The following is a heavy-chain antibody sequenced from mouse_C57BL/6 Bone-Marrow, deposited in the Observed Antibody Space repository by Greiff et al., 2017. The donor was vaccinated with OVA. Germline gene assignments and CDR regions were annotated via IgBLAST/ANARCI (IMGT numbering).Heavy chain of an antibody. CDR2: IDPDDGDT. D-gene: IGHD3-1*01. J-gene: IGHJ2*01. V-gene: IGHV14-1*01. CDR3: TLQLDFDY. CDR1: GFTITDYY. Sequence: VQLQQSGAELVRPGASVKLSCTASGFTITDYYMHWVKQRPEQGLEWIGRIDPDDGDTEYAPKFQGKATMTADTSSNTAYLQLSSLTSEDTVVYYCTLQLDFDYWGQGTTLTVSS.